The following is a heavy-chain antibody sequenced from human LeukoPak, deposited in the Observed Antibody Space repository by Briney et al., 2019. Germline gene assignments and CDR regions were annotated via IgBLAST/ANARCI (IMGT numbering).Heavy chain of an antibody. CDR2: IIPIFGTA. CDR1: GGTFSSYA. J-gene: IGHJ4*02. D-gene: IGHD2-15*01. Sequence: VASVKVSCKASGGTFSSYAISWVRQAPGQVLEWMGGIIPIFGTANYAQKFQGRVTITADESTSTAYMELGSLRSEDTAVYYCASDCSGGSCSFDYWGQGTLVTVSS. V-gene: IGHV1-69*13. CDR3: ASDCSGGSCSFDY.